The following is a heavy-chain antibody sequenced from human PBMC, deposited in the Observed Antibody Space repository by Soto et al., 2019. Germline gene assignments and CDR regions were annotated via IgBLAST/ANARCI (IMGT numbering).Heavy chain of an antibody. CDR1: GFTFSDYA. J-gene: IGHJ3*02. V-gene: IGHV3-23*01. D-gene: IGHD3-3*01. CDR2: IKASAE. CDR3: AKDGGRFFNEFET. Sequence: VQLLESGGILVQPGGSLRLSCTASGFTFSDYAMHWVRQAPGKGLEWVSSIKASAEHHADSVTGRFSISRGNSKNTLYVQMNNLRAEDTAVYYCAKDGGRFFNEFETWGQGTMVTVSS.